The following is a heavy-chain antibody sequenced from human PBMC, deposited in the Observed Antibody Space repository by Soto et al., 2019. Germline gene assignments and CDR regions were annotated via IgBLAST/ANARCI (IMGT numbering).Heavy chain of an antibody. D-gene: IGHD3-22*01. CDR1: GFTFGIYS. CDR2: IMPGSSHI. V-gene: IGHV3-48*01. CDR3: ANGWLLPVY. J-gene: IGHJ4*02. Sequence: GGSLRLSCAASGFTFGIYSMNWVRQAPGKGLEWVSYIMPGSSHIYYADSVKGRFTISRDNAKNSLYLQMNSLRAEDTAVYYCANGWLLPVYWGQGTRVTVSS.